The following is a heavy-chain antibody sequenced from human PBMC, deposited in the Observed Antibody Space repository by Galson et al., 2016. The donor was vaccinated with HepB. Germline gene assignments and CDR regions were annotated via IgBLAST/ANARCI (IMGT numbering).Heavy chain of an antibody. CDR2: ISSSSSYI. V-gene: IGHV3-21*01. J-gene: IGHJ5*02. Sequence: SLRLSCAASGFTFSSYSMNWVRQAPGKGLEWVSSISSSSSYIYYADSVKGRFTISRDNAKNSLYLQMNSLTAEDTAVYYCARGAFYDSSGNGFDPWGQGTLVTVSS. CDR3: ARGAFYDSSGNGFDP. D-gene: IGHD3-22*01. CDR1: GFTFSSYS.